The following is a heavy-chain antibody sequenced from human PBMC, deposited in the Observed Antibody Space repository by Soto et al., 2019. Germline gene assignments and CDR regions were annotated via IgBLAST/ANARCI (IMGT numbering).Heavy chain of an antibody. CDR3: ARSPPGGYHYYYGMDV. D-gene: IGHD3-22*01. V-gene: IGHV3-13*04. CDR1: GFPFRSYD. J-gene: IGHJ6*02. Sequence: GGSLRLSCAASGFPFRSYDMQWVRQATGKGLEWVSAIGTAGDTYYPGSVKGRFTISRENAKNSLYLQMNSLRAGDTAVYYCARSPPGGYHYYYGMDVWGQGTTVTVSS. CDR2: IGTAGDT.